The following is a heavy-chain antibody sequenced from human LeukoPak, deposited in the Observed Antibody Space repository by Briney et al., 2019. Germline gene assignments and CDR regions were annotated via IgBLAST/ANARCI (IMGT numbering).Heavy chain of an antibody. CDR1: GGSISSSTYY. CDR3: ARVRVTATHHFQH. V-gene: IGHV4-39*01. CDR2: ISYSGNT. D-gene: IGHD2-21*02. Sequence: PSETLSLTCTVSGGSISSSTYYWGWIRQPPGKGLAWIGTISYSGNTYYIPSLKSRVTISVDASKNRFSLKVTSVTAADTAMYYCARVRVTATHHFQHWGQGTLVTVSS. J-gene: IGHJ1*01.